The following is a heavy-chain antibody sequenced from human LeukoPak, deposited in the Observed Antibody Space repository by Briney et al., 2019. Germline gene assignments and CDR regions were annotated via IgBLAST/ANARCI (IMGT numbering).Heavy chain of an antibody. CDR3: ARVGKWPLVLPIFGF. Sequence: ASVRVSCKPSGYTFTDYHLHWVRQAPGQGFEWMGWLNPNSGGTNYARTFQGRVTMTSDTSMRTTYMELSRLTPDDTAVYYCARVGKWPLVLPIFGFWGQGTRITVPS. D-gene: IGHD3-3*01. V-gene: IGHV1-2*02. CDR2: LNPNSGGT. J-gene: IGHJ4*02. CDR1: GYTFTDYH.